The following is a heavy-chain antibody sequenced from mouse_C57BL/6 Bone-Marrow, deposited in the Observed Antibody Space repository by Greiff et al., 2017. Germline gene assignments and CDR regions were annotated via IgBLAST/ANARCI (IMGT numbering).Heavy chain of an antibody. V-gene: IGHV1-64*01. D-gene: IGHD1-1*01. CDR3: ARPIITTVVATNY. Sequence: QVQLKQPGAELVKPGASVKLSCKASGYTFTSYWMHWVKQRPGQGLEWIGMIHPNSGSTNYNEKFKSKATLTVDKSSSTAYMQLSSLTSEDSAVYYCARPIITTVVATNYWGQGTTLTVSS. CDR2: IHPNSGST. CDR1: GYTFTSYW. J-gene: IGHJ2*01.